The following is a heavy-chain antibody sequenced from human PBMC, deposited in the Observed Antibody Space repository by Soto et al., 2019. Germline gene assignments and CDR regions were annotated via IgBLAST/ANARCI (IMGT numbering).Heavy chain of an antibody. D-gene: IGHD6-13*01. V-gene: IGHV4-39*01. CDR2: IYYSGST. Sequence: ETLSLTGTVSGGSIGSSSYYWGWIRQPPGKGLEWIGSIYYSGSTYYNPSLKSRVTISVDTSKNQFSLKLSSVTAADTAVYYCARPSGYSSSWFTTHYYYYYGMDVWGQGTTVTVPS. CDR1: GGSIGSSSYY. CDR3: ARPSGYSSSWFTTHYYYYYGMDV. J-gene: IGHJ6*02.